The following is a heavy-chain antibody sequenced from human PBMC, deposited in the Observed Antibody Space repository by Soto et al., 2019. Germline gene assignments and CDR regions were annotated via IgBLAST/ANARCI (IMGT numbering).Heavy chain of an antibody. J-gene: IGHJ4*02. Sequence: QITLKESGPTLVKPTQTLTLTCTFSGFSLSTRDVGVGWIRQPPGKALEWLTLIYWDDYKHYSPSLETRLAITKATSKNQLVLTRTNMDPVDTASYYCAQKVRGYLDYWGQGTLVTVSS. CDR1: GFSLSTRDVG. D-gene: IGHD3-10*01. CDR3: AQKVRGYLDY. CDR2: IYWDDYK. V-gene: IGHV2-5*02.